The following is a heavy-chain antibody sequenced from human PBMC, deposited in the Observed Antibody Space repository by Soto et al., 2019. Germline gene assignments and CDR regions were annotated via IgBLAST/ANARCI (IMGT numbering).Heavy chain of an antibody. CDR1: GFTFSNYW. J-gene: IGHJ4*02. CDR2: IKEDGSEK. D-gene: IGHD2-15*01. CDR3: SRDVVVGAKALNY. V-gene: IGHV3-7*01. Sequence: XGSLLLSCAASGFTFSNYWMTWVRQAPGKGLEWVANIKEDGSEKHYVDSVKGRFTISRDNAKNSLYLQMNSLRVEDTAVYFCSRDVVVGAKALNYWGQGALVTVSS.